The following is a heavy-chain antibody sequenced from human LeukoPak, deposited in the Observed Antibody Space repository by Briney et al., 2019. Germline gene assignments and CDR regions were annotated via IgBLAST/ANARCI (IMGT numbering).Heavy chain of an antibody. D-gene: IGHD6-13*01. CDR3: ARGWQQQLVRGVGWFDP. Sequence: SETLSLSCTVSGGSISSYYWSWIRQPPGKGLEWIGYIYYSGSTYYNPSLKSRVTISVDTSKNQFSLKLSSVTAADTAVYYCARGWQQQLVRGVGWFDPWGQGTLVTVSS. J-gene: IGHJ5*02. V-gene: IGHV4-59*08. CDR1: GGSISSYY. CDR2: IYYSGST.